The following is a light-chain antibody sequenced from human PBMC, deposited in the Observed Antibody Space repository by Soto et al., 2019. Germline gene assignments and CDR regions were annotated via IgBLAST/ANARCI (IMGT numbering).Light chain of an antibody. CDR2: DVT. V-gene: IGLV2-14*03. J-gene: IGLJ1*01. CDR1: SSDVGGYNY. CDR3: SSYTRSNTYV. Sequence: SALTRPASVSGSPGQSITISCTGTSSDVGGYNYVSWYQQHPGKAPKLMIYDVTNRPSGVSNRFSGSKSGNTASLTISGLQAEDEGDYYCSSYTRSNTYVFGTGAKVTVL.